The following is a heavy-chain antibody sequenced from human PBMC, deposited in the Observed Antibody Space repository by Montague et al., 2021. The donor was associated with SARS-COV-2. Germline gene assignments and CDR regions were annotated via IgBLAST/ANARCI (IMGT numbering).Heavy chain of an antibody. CDR3: ARSYYDILTNYYDAFDI. CDR1: GFSLSTSGMR. V-gene: IGHV2-70*04. J-gene: IGHJ3*02. D-gene: IGHD3-9*01. CDR2: IDWXEDK. Sequence: PALVKPTQTLTLTCTLSGFSLSTSGMRASWIRQPPGKALEWPARIDWXEDKFYSTSLKTRLTISRDTSKNQVVLTMTNMDPVDTATYYCARSYYDILTNYYDAFDIWGQGTMVTVSS.